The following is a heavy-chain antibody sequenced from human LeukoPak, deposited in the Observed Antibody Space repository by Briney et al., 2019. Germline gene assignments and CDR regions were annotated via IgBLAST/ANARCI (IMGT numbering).Heavy chain of an antibody. CDR1: GYTFTSYY. CDR3: ATVGYCSGGSCYGFDY. J-gene: IGHJ4*02. V-gene: IGHV1-46*01. CDR2: INPSGGST. Sequence: GASVKVSCKASGYTFTSYYMHWVRQAPGQGLEWMGIINPSGGSTSYAQKFQGRVTMTRDTSTSTVYMELSSLRSEDTAVYYCATVGYCSGGSCYGFDYWGQGTLVTVSS. D-gene: IGHD2-15*01.